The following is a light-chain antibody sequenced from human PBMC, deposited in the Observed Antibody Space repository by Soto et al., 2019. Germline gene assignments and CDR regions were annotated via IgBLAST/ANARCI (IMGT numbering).Light chain of an antibody. CDR1: SGPSSYT. J-gene: IGLJ2*01. V-gene: IGLV4-69*01. CDR3: QTWDSAIRV. CDR2: INSDGSH. Sequence: QLVLAQSPSASASLGASVTLTCTLTSGPSSYTIAWHQQQPGWGPRYLMKINSDGSHMKGDGIPARFSGSSSESERHLTISNVQSEDEADYFCQTWDSAIRVFGGGTKLTVL.